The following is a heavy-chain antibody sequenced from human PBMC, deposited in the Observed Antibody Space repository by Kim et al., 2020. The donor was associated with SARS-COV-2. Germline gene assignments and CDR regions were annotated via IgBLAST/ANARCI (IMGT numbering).Heavy chain of an antibody. CDR2: ISGSGTDT. Sequence: GGSLRLSCAASGVSFSSFAMSWVRQVPGKGLEWVSGISGSGTDTFYADSVKGRFTISRDNSKNTLFLHVNSLRAEDTAVYYCAKEVGNYYSGTTRGVFDYWGQGTLVTVSS. J-gene: IGHJ4*02. CDR1: GVSFSSFA. CDR3: AKEVGNYYSGTTRGVFDY. V-gene: IGHV3-23*01. D-gene: IGHD3-10*01.